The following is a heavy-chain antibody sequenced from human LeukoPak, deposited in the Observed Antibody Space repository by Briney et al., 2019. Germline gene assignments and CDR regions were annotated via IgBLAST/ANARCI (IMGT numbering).Heavy chain of an antibody. D-gene: IGHD3-22*01. CDR2: INPSGGST. V-gene: IGHV1-46*01. J-gene: IGHJ3*02. CDR3: AKLRDSSGYYYHDAFDI. Sequence: ASVKVSCKASGYTFTSYYMHWVRQAPGQGLEWMGIINPSGGSTSYAQKFQGRVTMTRDTSTSTVYMELSSLRSEDTAVYYCAKLRDSSGYYYHDAFDIWGQGTMVTVSS. CDR1: GYTFTSYY.